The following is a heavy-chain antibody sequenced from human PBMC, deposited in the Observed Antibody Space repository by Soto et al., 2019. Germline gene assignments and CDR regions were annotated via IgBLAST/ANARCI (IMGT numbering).Heavy chain of an antibody. Sequence: VKVSCKASGYTFTSYYMHWVRQAPGQGLEWMGIINPSGGSTSYAQKFQGRVTMTRDTSTSTVYMELSSLRSEDTAVYYCAREGRWNIVVVPAALYGMDVWGQGTTVTVSS. CDR2: INPSGGST. CDR1: GYTFTSYY. J-gene: IGHJ6*02. V-gene: IGHV1-46*01. D-gene: IGHD2-2*01. CDR3: AREGRWNIVVVPAALYGMDV.